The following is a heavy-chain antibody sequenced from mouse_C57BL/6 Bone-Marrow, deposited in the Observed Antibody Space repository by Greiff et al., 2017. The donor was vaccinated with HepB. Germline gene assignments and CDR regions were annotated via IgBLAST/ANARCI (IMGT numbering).Heavy chain of an antibody. CDR3: ARPSITTVRGAMDY. D-gene: IGHD1-1*01. Sequence: VESGGGLVKPGGSLKLSCAASGFTFSDYGMHWVRQAPEKGLEWVAYISSGSSTIYYADTVKGRFTISRDNAKNTLFLQMTSLRSEDTAMYYCARPSITTVRGAMDYWGQGTSVTVSS. CDR1: GFTFSDYG. V-gene: IGHV5-17*01. J-gene: IGHJ4*01. CDR2: ISSGSSTI.